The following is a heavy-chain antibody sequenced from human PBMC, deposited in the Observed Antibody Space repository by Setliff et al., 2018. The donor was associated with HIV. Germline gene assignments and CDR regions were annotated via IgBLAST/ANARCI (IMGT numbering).Heavy chain of an antibody. CDR3: TSESIAVST. J-gene: IGHJ4*02. V-gene: IGHV3-15*01. Sequence: WIRQPPGKGLEWVGRVKSKGSGGTTDYATPVKGRFTISRDDSSNTMYLQMNNLRTDDTGVYYCTSESIAVSTWGQGTLVTVSS. D-gene: IGHD1-26*01. CDR2: VKSKGSGGTT.